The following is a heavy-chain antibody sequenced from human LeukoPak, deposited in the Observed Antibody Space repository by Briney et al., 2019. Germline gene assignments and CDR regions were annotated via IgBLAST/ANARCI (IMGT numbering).Heavy chain of an antibody. CDR1: GFSFRDFW. CDR3: ARNSGWSVDY. CDR2: INQGGSVK. Sequence: PGGYLRLSCAASGFSFRDFWMTWVRQAPGKGLEWVANINQGGSVKYYVDSVKGRFTISRDNAKNSLSLQLNSLSADDTAVYYCARNSGWSVDYWGQGSLVIVSS. D-gene: IGHD6-19*01. V-gene: IGHV3-7*01. J-gene: IGHJ4*02.